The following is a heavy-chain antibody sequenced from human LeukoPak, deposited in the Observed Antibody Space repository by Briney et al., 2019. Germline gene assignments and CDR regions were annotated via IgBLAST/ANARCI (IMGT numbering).Heavy chain of an antibody. CDR3: AREGSPYYYYYMDV. J-gene: IGHJ6*03. CDR2: ISGAGVET. Sequence: GGSLRLSCAASGFSFSNNGMTWVRQAPGKGLEWVSTISGAGVETYYADSVKGRFTISRDNSKNTLYLQMDSLRAEDTAVYYCAREGSPYYYYYMDVWGKGTTVTVPS. CDR1: GFSFSNNG. V-gene: IGHV3-23*01.